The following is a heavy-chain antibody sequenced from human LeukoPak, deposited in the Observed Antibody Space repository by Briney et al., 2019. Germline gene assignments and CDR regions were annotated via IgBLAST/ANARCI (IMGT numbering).Heavy chain of an antibody. Sequence: GGSLRLSCVASGFTFSSYAMHWVRQAPGKGLEWVAVIAFDGSNALYADSVKGRFTISRDISKSTLYLGMNSLKAEDSAIYYCSRGRYGDYSRSGYYYGMDVWGQGTTVTVSS. V-gene: IGHV3-30-3*01. CDR2: IAFDGSNA. CDR3: SRGRYGDYSRSGYYYGMDV. D-gene: IGHD4-17*01. J-gene: IGHJ6*02. CDR1: GFTFSSYA.